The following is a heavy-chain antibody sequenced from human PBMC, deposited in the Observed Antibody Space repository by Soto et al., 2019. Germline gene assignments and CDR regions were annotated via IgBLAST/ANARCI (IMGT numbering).Heavy chain of an antibody. J-gene: IGHJ6*02. Sequence: QVQLVESGGGVVQPGRSLRLSCAASGFTLSSAIMHWVRQAPGKGLEWVAAMSYDESNTYYAASVKGRFTISGDKSNNHLYLQMDSLRLEDTAVYYCARESVGMDVWGQGTTVTVSS. CDR3: ARESVGMDV. CDR1: GFTLSSAI. CDR2: MSYDESNT. V-gene: IGHV3-30*03.